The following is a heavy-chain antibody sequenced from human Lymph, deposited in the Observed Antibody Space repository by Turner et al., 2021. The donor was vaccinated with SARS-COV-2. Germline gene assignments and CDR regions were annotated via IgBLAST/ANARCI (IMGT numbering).Heavy chain of an antibody. CDR3: ARDTGGQVDV. CDR2: ISYDGSNK. CDR1: GFTFSSYA. V-gene: IGHV3-30-3*01. J-gene: IGHJ6*02. D-gene: IGHD2-8*02. Sequence: QVQLVASGGGVVQPGRSLRLSCAASGFTFSSYAMHWVRQAPGKGLEWVAVISYDGSNKYYADSVKGRFTISRDNSKNTLYLQMNSLRAEDTAVYDCARDTGGQVDVWGQGTTVTVSS.